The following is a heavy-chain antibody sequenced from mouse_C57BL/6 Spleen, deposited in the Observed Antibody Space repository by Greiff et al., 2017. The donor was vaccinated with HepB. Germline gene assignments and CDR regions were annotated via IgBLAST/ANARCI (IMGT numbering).Heavy chain of an antibody. CDR1: GFTFSSYG. CDR2: ISSGGSYT. J-gene: IGHJ3*01. V-gene: IGHV5-6*02. D-gene: IGHD2-4*01. Sequence: EVKLEESGGDLVKPGGSLKLSCAASGFTFSSYGMSWVRQTPDKRLEWVATISSGGSYTYYPDSVKGRFTISRDNAKNTLYLQMSSLKSEDTAMYYCARLDYDAWFAYWGQGTLVTVSA. CDR3: ARLDYDAWFAY.